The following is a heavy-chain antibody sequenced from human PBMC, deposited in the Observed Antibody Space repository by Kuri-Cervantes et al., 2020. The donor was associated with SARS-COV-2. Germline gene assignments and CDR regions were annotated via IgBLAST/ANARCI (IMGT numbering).Heavy chain of an antibody. Sequence: ESLKISCAASGFTFSSYAMHWIRQFPGKGLEWIGEVNHRGSTNYNPSLKSRVTISVDTSSKQFSLHLGSVTAADTAVYYCARAYGFLRYIYYMDVWGRGTTVTVSS. CDR2: VNHRGST. D-gene: IGHD4-17*01. V-gene: IGHV4-34*01. J-gene: IGHJ6*03. CDR1: GFTFSSYA. CDR3: ARAYGFLRYIYYMDV.